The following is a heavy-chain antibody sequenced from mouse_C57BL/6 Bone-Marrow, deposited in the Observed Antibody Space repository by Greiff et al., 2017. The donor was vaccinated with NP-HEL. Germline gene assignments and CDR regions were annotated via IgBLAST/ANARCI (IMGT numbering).Heavy chain of an antibody. V-gene: IGHV5-6*01. CDR1: GFTFSSYG. D-gene: IGHD2-5*01. Sequence: EVKLQESGGDLVKPGGSLKLSCAASGFTFSSYGMSWVRQTPDKRLEWVATISSGGSYTYYPDSVKGRFTISRDNAKNTLYLQMSSLKSEDTAMYYCASLYYSNSFAYWGQGTLVTVSA. J-gene: IGHJ3*01. CDR2: ISSGGSYT. CDR3: ASLYYSNSFAY.